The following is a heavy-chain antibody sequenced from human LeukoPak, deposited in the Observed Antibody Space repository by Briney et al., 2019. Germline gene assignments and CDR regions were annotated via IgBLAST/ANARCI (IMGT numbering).Heavy chain of an antibody. J-gene: IGHJ5*02. Sequence: PSETLSLTCAVSGGSISSGGYSWSWIRQPPGKGLEWIGYIYHSGSTYYNPSLKSRVTISVDRSKNQFSLKLSSVTAADTAVYYCARIVYYYDSSGYSNWFDPWGQGTLVTVSS. CDR1: GGSISSGGYS. CDR2: IYHSGST. CDR3: ARIVYYYDSSGYSNWFDP. D-gene: IGHD3-22*01. V-gene: IGHV4-30-2*01.